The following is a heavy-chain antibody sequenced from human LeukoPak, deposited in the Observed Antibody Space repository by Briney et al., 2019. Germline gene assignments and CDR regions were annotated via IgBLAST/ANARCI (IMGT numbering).Heavy chain of an antibody. CDR3: ARALAAVRDYYYMDV. D-gene: IGHD3-10*01. CDR2: IYHSGSA. J-gene: IGHJ6*03. CDR1: GYSISSGYY. Sequence: PSETLSLTCTVSGYSISSGYYWGWIRPPPGKGLEWIGSIYHSGSAYYNPSLKSRVTISVDTSKNQFSLKLSSVTAADTAVYYCARALAAVRDYYYMDVWGKGTTVTVSS. V-gene: IGHV4-38-2*02.